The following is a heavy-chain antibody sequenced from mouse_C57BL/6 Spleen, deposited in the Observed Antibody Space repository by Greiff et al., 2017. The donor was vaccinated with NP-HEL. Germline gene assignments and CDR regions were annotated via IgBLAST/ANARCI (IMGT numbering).Heavy chain of an antibody. J-gene: IGHJ1*03. CDR1: GFTFSDYG. V-gene: IGHV5-17*01. Sequence: EVQLVESGGGLVKPGGSLKLSCAASGFTFSDYGMHWVRQAPEKGLEWVAYISSGSSTIYYADTVKGRFTISRDNAKNTLFLQMTSLRSEDTAMYYCARNCHYYGSSYWYFDVWGTGTTVTVSS. D-gene: IGHD1-1*01. CDR2: ISSGSSTI. CDR3: ARNCHYYGSSYWYFDV.